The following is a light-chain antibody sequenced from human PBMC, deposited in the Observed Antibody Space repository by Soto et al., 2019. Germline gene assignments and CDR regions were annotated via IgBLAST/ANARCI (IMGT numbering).Light chain of an antibody. CDR3: QQYDSSFT. CDR2: GAS. CDR1: QHVTTTY. Sequence: IVLTQSPATLSLSPGERATLSCTASQHVTTTYIALYQQKFGQAPRLLIYGASTRATGTPDRFTGGGFGTDFTLTISRVESEEFGVYYCQQYDSSFTFGGGTKVEMK. J-gene: IGKJ4*01. V-gene: IGKV3-20*01.